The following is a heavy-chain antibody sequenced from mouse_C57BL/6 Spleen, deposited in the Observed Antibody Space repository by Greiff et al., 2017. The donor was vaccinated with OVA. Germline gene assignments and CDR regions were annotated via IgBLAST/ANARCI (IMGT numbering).Heavy chain of an antibody. D-gene: IGHD2-3*01. CDR2: ISSGSSTI. J-gene: IGHJ1*03. Sequence: EVQGVESGGGLVKPGGSLKLSCAASGFTFSDYGMHWVRQAPEKGLEWVASISSGSSTIYYADTVKGRFTISRDNAKNTLFLQMTSLRSEDTAMYYCARPYDGYYVGYFDVWGTGTTVTVSS. CDR1: GFTFSDYG. CDR3: ARPYDGYYVGYFDV. V-gene: IGHV5-17*01.